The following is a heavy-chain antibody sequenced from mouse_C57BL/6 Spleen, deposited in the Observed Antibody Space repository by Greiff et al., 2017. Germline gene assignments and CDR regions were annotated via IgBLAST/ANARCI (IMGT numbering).Heavy chain of an antibody. CDR1: GYTFTSYW. V-gene: IGHV1-64*01. J-gene: IGHJ4*01. D-gene: IGHD1-1*01. CDR3: ARNYDSTYYYAMDY. Sequence: QVQLQQPGAELVKPGASVKLSCKASGYTFTSYWMHWVKQRPGQGLEWIGMIHPPGGSTNYNEKFTSKATLTVDKSSSTAYMQLSSLTSEVSAVKYWARNYDSTYYYAMDYWGQGTSVTVSS. CDR2: IHPPGGST.